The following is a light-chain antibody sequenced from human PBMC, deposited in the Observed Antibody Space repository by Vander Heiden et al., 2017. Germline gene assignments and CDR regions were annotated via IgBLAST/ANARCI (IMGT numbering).Light chain of an antibody. CDR1: NIGSKT. CDR3: QIWDISSDHYV. Sequence: FVLTQPPSASVAPGQTATIACAGNNIGSKTVHWYQQKPGQAPVLVVHDDSDRPSGIPERFSGSNSEKSATLTIIRVEAEDEADYYCQIWDISSDHYVFGTGTTLTV. CDR2: DDS. V-gene: IGLV3-21*02. J-gene: IGLJ1*01.